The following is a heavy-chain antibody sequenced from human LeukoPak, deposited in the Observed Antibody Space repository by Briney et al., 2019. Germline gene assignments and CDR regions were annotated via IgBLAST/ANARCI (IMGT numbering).Heavy chain of an antibody. CDR3: AREVSAQSSNDY. J-gene: IGHJ4*02. CDR1: GGSFSGYY. CDR2: INHSGST. D-gene: IGHD6-6*01. V-gene: IGHV4-34*01. Sequence: KPSETLSLTCAVYGGSFSGYYWSWIRQPPGKGLEWIGEINHSGSTNYNPSLKSRVTISVDTSKNQFSLKLSSVTAADTAVYYCAREVSAQSSNDYWGQGTLVTVSS.